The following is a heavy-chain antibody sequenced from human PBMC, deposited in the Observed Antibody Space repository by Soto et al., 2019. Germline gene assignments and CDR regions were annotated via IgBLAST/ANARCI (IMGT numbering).Heavy chain of an antibody. CDR3: ARDGVTMVRGQWFDP. CDR1: GVSIGSRFYY. D-gene: IGHD3-10*01. J-gene: IGHJ5*02. Sequence: TLSRTCSFDGVSIGSRFYYLSWHRQPPGKGLEWIGYIYYSGSTYYNPSLKSRVTISVDTSKNQFSLKLSSVTAADTAVYYCARDGVTMVRGQWFDPWGQGNLVTV. V-gene: IGHV4-30-4*01. CDR2: IYYSGST.